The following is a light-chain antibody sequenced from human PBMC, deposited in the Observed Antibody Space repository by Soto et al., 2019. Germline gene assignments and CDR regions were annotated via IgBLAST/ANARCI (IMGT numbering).Light chain of an antibody. CDR2: DTS. CDR3: QQRSNWPLT. Sequence: EIVLTQSPATLSFSPGERATLSCRASQSVRNYLAWYQQKPGQAPRLLIYDTSNRATGIPARFSGSGSGTDFTLTVSSLEPEDFAVYYCQQRSNWPLTFGPGTNVDIK. CDR1: QSVRNY. V-gene: IGKV3-11*01. J-gene: IGKJ3*01.